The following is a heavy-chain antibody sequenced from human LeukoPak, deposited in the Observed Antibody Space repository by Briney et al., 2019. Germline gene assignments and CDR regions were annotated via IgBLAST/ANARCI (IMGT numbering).Heavy chain of an antibody. D-gene: IGHD2-15*01. Sequence: GGSLRLSCAASGFDLSGFGMHWVRQAPGKGLEWVAFIRKDGSNKWYADSVKGRSTISRDNSKNTLYLQMNGLRTEDTAMYYCANGYCSAGSCCPFDYWGQGALITVSS. CDR2: IRKDGSNK. V-gene: IGHV3-30*02. CDR1: GFDLSGFG. CDR3: ANGYCSAGSCCPFDY. J-gene: IGHJ4*02.